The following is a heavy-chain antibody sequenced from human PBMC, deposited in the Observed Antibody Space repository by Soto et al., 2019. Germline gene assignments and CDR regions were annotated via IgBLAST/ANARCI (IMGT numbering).Heavy chain of an antibody. CDR2: IYTNGKT. CDR3: AAGAFPDERDALDI. V-gene: IGHV3-66*01. J-gene: IGHJ3*02. Sequence: AGGSLRLSCAASGFTVSSNYMSWVRQAPGKGMDWVSVIYTNGKTYYGDSVKGRFTISRDNSKNTLYLQMNSLRVDDTAVYYCAAGAFPDERDALDIWGQGTLVTVS. CDR1: GFTVSSNY. D-gene: IGHD7-27*01.